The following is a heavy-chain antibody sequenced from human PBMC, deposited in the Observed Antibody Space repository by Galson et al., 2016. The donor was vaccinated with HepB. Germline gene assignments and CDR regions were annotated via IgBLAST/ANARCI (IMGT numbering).Heavy chain of an antibody. CDR1: GFTFSSYA. CDR2: VSYDGSKK. CDR3: ARDLSGTYGRYYYYGMDV. V-gene: IGHV3-30-3*01. J-gene: IGHJ6*02. D-gene: IGHD1-26*01. Sequence: SLRLSCAAPGFTFSSYAMHWVRQAPGKGLEWVAVVSYDGSKKYYADSVKGRFTISRDNSKNTLYLQMNSLRAEDTAVYYCARDLSGTYGRYYYYGMDVWGQGTTVTVSS.